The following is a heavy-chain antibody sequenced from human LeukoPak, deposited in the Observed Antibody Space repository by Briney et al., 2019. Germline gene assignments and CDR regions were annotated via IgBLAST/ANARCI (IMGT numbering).Heavy chain of an antibody. Sequence: PGGSLRLSCAASRFTFSSYGMHWVRQAPGKGLEWVAFIRYDGSNKYYSDSVKGRFTISRDNSKNTLYLQMNSLRAEDTAVYYCAKDHQYCSSTSYYRDLDYWGQGTLVTVSS. J-gene: IGHJ4*02. D-gene: IGHD2-2*01. CDR3: AKDHQYCSSTSYYRDLDY. CDR2: IRYDGSNK. V-gene: IGHV3-30*02. CDR1: RFTFSSYG.